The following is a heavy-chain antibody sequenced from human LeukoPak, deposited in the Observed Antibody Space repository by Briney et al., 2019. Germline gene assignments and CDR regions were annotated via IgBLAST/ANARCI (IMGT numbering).Heavy chain of an antibody. Sequence: GGSLRLSCAASKFTFSSFWMSWVRQAPGKGLEWVANIKQDGTEKYYVDSVKGRFTISRDNSKNTLYLQMNSLRAEDTAVYYCAKDPGSSSWYSVNIFDYWGQGTLVTVSS. V-gene: IGHV3-7*03. CDR2: IKQDGTEK. J-gene: IGHJ4*02. CDR1: KFTFSSFW. CDR3: AKDPGSSSWYSVNIFDY. D-gene: IGHD6-13*01.